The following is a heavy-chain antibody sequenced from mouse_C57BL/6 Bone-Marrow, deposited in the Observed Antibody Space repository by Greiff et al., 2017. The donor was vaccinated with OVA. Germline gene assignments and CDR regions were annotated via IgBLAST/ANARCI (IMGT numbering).Heavy chain of an antibody. CDR3: TGYYGSSPWFAY. CDR1: GFTFSDAW. J-gene: IGHJ3*01. CDR2: IRNKANNHAT. Sequence: EVQRVESGGGLVQPGGSMKLSCAASGFTFSDAWMDWVRQSPEKGLEWVAEIRNKANNHATYYAESVKGRFTISRDDSKSSVYLQMNSLRAEDTGIYYCTGYYGSSPWFAYWGQGTLVTVSA. V-gene: IGHV6-6*01. D-gene: IGHD1-1*01.